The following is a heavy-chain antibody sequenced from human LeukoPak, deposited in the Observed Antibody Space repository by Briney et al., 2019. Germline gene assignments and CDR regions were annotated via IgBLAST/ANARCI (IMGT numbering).Heavy chain of an antibody. J-gene: IGHJ4*02. CDR2: ISYDGSNK. Sequence: PGGSLRLSCAASGFTFSSYAMHWVRQAPGKGLEWVAVISYDGSNKYYADSVKGRFTISRDNSKNTLYLQMNSLGAEDTAVYYCARDEATVTTSLGYWGQGTLVTVSS. CDR3: ARDEATVTTSLGY. CDR1: GFTFSSYA. V-gene: IGHV3-30-3*01. D-gene: IGHD4-17*01.